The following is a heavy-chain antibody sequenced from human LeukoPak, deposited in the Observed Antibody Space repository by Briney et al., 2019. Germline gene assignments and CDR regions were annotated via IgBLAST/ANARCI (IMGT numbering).Heavy chain of an antibody. CDR1: GYTFTGYY. V-gene: IGHV1-2*02. J-gene: IGHJ4*02. D-gene: IGHD6-13*01. CDR3: GRAAHSSSWYYY. Sequence: ASVNVSCKASGYTFTGYYMHWVRQAPGQELEWMGWINPNSGGTNYAQKFQGRVTMTRDTSISIAYVELSRLRSDDTAVYYCGRAAHSSSWYYYWGQGTLVTVSS. CDR2: INPNSGGT.